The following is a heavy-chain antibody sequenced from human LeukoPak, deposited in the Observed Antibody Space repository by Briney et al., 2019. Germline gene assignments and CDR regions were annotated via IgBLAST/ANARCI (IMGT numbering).Heavy chain of an antibody. CDR1: GYTTYY. CDR2: FDPEDGET. CDR3: ATEVLRYCSSTSCPWFDP. D-gene: IGHD2-2*01. J-gene: IGHJ5*02. V-gene: IGHV1-24*01. Sequence: ASVKVSCKASGYTTYYMHWVRQAPGQGLEWMGGFDPEDGETIYAQKFQGRVTMTEDTSTDTAYMELSSLRSEDTAVYYCATEVLRYCSSTSCPWFDPWGQGTLVTVSS.